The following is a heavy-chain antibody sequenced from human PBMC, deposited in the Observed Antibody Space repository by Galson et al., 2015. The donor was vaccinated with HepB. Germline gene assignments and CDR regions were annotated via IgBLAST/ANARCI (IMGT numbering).Heavy chain of an antibody. V-gene: IGHV4-4*07. J-gene: IGHJ4*02. CDR2: IYTSGST. D-gene: IGHD3-10*01. CDR3: ATDDIRFGELLPLDY. Sequence: ETLSLTCTVSAKSISNYYWSWIRQPAGRGLEWIGRIYTSGSTNYNPSLKSRVTMSVDTSKNQFSLKLTSVTAADTAVYYCATDDIRFGELLPLDYWGQGTMVTVSS. CDR1: AKSISNYY.